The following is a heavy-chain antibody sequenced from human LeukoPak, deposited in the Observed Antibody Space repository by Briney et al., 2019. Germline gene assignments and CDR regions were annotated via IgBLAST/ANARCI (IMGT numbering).Heavy chain of an antibody. CDR3: AREVHRELLIDYYYYMDV. CDR2: IIHICGRA. V-gene: IGHV1-69*05. Sequence: SVKLSCKASGGTFSSYAISWVRQAPGQGLEWMGGIIHICGRANYAQKFQGRVTSTTDESTSTANMELSSLGSEDTAVYYCAREVHRELLIDYYYYMDVWGKGTTVTVSS. D-gene: IGHD1-26*01. J-gene: IGHJ6*03. CDR1: GGTFSSYA.